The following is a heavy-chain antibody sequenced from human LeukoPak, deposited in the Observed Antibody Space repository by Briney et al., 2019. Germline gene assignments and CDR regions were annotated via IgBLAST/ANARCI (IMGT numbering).Heavy chain of an antibody. Sequence: PGGSLRLSCKAHGFDFADYVMSWFRQPPGKGLEWVGFIKSKAHGGTPEYAASVKGRFTISRDDLNSIAYLQMNSLKIEDTALYFCTRDYNKSPYWWFDPWGQGTLVTVSS. D-gene: IGHD1-1*01. CDR1: GFDFADYV. V-gene: IGHV3-49*03. CDR2: IKSKAHGGTP. CDR3: TRDYNKSPYWWFDP. J-gene: IGHJ5*02.